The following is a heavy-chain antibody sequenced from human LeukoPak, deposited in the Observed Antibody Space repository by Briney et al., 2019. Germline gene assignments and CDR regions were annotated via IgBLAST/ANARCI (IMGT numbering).Heavy chain of an antibody. CDR3: ARDHRAGVPDYMDY. V-gene: IGHV3-30*01. J-gene: IGHJ4*02. D-gene: IGHD3-10*01. CDR2: ISIDGTIK. Sequence: GRSLTLSCATSGFTFTNYDVHCVRQAPGKGLEWVAVISIDGTIKIYADSVRGRFTISRDNSKNTVSLKMNRLRPEDTAVYYWARDHRAGVPDYMDYWGQGTPVTVSS. CDR1: GFTFTNYD.